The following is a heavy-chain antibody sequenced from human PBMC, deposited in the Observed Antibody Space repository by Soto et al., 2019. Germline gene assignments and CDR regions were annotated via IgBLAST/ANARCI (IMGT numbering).Heavy chain of an antibody. J-gene: IGHJ6*02. CDR1: GYSFTSYW. CDR3: ARHACSSTSCYTWGPLHYYDGMDV. Sequence: RGESLKISCQGSGYSFTSYWIGWVRQKPGKGLEWMGIIYPGDSDTRYSPSFQGQVTISADKSISTAYLQWSSLKASDTAMYYCARHACSSTSCYTWGPLHYYDGMDVWGQGTTVTVSS. V-gene: IGHV5-51*01. D-gene: IGHD2-2*02. CDR2: IYPGDSDT.